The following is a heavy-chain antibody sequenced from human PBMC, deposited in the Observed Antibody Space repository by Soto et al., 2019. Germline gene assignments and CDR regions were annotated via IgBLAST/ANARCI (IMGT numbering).Heavy chain of an antibody. CDR2: ISGSGGST. CDR1: GFTFSSYA. Sequence: GGSLRLSCAASGFTFSSYAMSWVRQAPGKGLEWVSAISGSGGSTYYADSVKGRFTTSRDNSKNTLYLQMNSLRAEDTAVYYCAKDYYDILTGSHSDYWRQGTLVTSPQ. CDR3: AKDYYDILTGSHSDY. D-gene: IGHD3-9*01. J-gene: IGHJ4*02. V-gene: IGHV3-23*01.